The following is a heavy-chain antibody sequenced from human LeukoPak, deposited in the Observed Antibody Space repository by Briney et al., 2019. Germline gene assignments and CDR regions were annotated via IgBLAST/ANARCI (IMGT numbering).Heavy chain of an antibody. Sequence: GGSLRLSCAASGFFLSKYWMSWVCQAPGKGLEWVANINQDVSEKYYVDSVKGRFTISRDNAENSVYLQMNNLKAEDTAVYYCARYGNGEWLAHYSFEVWGQGTMVTVSS. V-gene: IGHV3-7*01. J-gene: IGHJ3*01. CDR1: GFFLSKYW. D-gene: IGHD6-19*01. CDR2: INQDVSEK. CDR3: ARYGNGEWLAHYSFEV.